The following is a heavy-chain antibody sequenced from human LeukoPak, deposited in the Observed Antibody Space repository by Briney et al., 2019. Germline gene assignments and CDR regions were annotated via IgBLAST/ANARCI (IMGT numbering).Heavy chain of an antibody. CDR3: ARSFFPGDDAFDI. CDR1: GDSVSNNSAV. Sequence: SQTLSLTCAISGDSVSNNSAVWNWIRQSPARGLEWRVRTYYRSKLYNDYAVSVKSRITINPDTSKNQFSLQLNSVTPEDTAVYYCARSFFPGDDAFDIWGQGTMVTVSS. D-gene: IGHD2-21*01. J-gene: IGHJ3*02. V-gene: IGHV6-1*01. CDR2: TYYRSKLYN.